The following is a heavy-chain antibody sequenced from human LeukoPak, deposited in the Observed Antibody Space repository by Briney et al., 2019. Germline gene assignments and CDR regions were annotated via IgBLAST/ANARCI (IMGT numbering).Heavy chain of an antibody. CDR1: GYTFTSYG. D-gene: IGHD6-13*01. CDR2: IIPIFGTI. Sequence: SVKVSCKASGYTFTSYGISWVRQAPGQGLEWMGGIIPIFGTIYYAQKLQGRVTITADESTTTAYMELSSLRSEDTAVYYCARCHPKQQLAYFDYWGQGSLVTVSS. CDR3: ARCHPKQQLAYFDY. J-gene: IGHJ4*02. V-gene: IGHV1-69*13.